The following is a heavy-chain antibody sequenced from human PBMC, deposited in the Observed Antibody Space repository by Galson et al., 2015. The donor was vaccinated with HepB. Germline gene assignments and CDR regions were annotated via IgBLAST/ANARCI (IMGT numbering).Heavy chain of an antibody. Sequence: SLRLSCAASGFTVSSNYMSWVRQAPGKGLEWVSVIYSGSRRDYEDYAKGLFTISRDNSTNTMYLQMNSMRAEDTAVYYCSRKSRPLRSDAFDIWGQGALVTVSS. CDR3: SRKSRPLRSDAFDI. D-gene: IGHD4/OR15-4a*01. J-gene: IGHJ3*02. CDR1: GFTVSSNY. CDR2: IYSGSRR. V-gene: IGHV3-66*02.